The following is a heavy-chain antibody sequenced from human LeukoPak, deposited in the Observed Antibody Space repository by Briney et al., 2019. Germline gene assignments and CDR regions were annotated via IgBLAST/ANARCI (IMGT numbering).Heavy chain of an antibody. CDR3: ASHRSYQLRQAYYYYGMDV. J-gene: IGHJ6*02. CDR2: ITGSGSST. Sequence: GGSLRLSCAASGFTFSSYAMTWVRQAPGKGLEWVSSITGSGSSTYYADSVKGRFTISRDNSKNTLYLQMNSLRAEDTAVYYCASHRSYQLRQAYYYYGMDVWGQGTTVTVSS. V-gene: IGHV3-23*01. CDR1: GFTFSSYA. D-gene: IGHD2-2*01.